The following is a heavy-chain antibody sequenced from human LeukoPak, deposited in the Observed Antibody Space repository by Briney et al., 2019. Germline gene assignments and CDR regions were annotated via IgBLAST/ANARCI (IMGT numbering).Heavy chain of an antibody. Sequence: SETLSLACTVSGGSISSYYWSWIRQPPGKGLEWIGYIYYSGSTNYNPSLKSRVTISVDTSKNQFSLKLSSVTAADTAVYYCAKDTRTISCLDYWGQGTLVTVSS. CDR2: IYYSGST. CDR1: GGSISSYY. CDR3: AKDTRTISCLDY. V-gene: IGHV4-59*12. J-gene: IGHJ4*02. D-gene: IGHD3-3*01.